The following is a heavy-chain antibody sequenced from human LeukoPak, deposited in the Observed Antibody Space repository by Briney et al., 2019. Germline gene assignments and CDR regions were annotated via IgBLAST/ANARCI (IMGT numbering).Heavy chain of an antibody. V-gene: IGHV1-46*01. CDR3: ARDDSSGYYSNYSDY. D-gene: IGHD3-22*01. Sequence: ASVNVSCKASGYTFTSYYMHWVRQAPGQGLEWMGIINPSGGSTSYAQKFQGRVTMTRDTSTSTVYMELSSLRSEDTAVYYCARDDSSGYYSNYSDYWGQGTLVTVSS. J-gene: IGHJ4*02. CDR2: INPSGGST. CDR1: GYTFTSYY.